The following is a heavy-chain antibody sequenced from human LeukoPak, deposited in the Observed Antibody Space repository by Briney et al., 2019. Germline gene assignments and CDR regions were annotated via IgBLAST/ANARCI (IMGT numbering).Heavy chain of an antibody. V-gene: IGHV3-30-3*01. D-gene: IGHD5-18*01. Sequence: GGSLRLSCAASGFTFSSYAMHWVRQAPGKGLEWVAVISYDGSNKYYADSVKGRFTISRDNSKNTLYLQMNSLRAEDTAVYCCARVEFRLGYRDYYFDYWGQGTLVTVSS. CDR2: ISYDGSNK. CDR3: ARVEFRLGYRDYYFDY. J-gene: IGHJ4*02. CDR1: GFTFSSYA.